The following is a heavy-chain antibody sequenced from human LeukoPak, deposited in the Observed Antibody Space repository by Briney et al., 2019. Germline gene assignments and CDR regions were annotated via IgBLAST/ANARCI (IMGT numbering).Heavy chain of an antibody. Sequence: SETLSLTCTVSGGSISSYYWSWIRQPPGKGLEWIGYIYYSGSTNYNPSLKSQVTISVDTSKNQFSLKLSSVTAADTAVYYCARLPLADYYDSSGPKWGQGTLVTVSS. D-gene: IGHD3-22*01. V-gene: IGHV4-59*08. J-gene: IGHJ4*02. CDR1: GGSISSYY. CDR3: ARLPLADYYDSSGPK. CDR2: IYYSGST.